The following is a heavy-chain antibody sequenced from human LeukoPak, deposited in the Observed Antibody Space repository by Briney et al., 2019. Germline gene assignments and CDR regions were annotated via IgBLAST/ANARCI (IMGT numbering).Heavy chain of an antibody. CDR2: ISGSGGTT. CDR1: GFTFSSYA. Sequence: PGGSLRLSCAASGFTFSSYAMAWVRQAPGKGLEWVSAISGSGGTTYYADSVKGRFTISRDNSKNTMYLQMNSLRAEDTAVYYCTRDLNSGGSCWGQGTLVIVSS. V-gene: IGHV3-23*01. CDR3: TRDLNSGGSC. D-gene: IGHD2-15*01. J-gene: IGHJ4*02.